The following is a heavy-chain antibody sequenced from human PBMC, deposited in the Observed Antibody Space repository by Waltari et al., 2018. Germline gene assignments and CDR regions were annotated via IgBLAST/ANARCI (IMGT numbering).Heavy chain of an antibody. CDR3: ASGYDSSGYGAFDI. Sequence: QLQLQESGPGLVKPSETLSLTCTVSGGSLSSSSYYWGWIRQPPGKGLEWIGSIYYSGSTYYNPSLKSRVTISVDTSKNQFSLKLSSVTAADTAVYYCASGYDSSGYGAFDIWGQGTMVTVSS. CDR1: GGSLSSSSYY. CDR2: IYYSGST. D-gene: IGHD3-22*01. J-gene: IGHJ3*02. V-gene: IGHV4-39*07.